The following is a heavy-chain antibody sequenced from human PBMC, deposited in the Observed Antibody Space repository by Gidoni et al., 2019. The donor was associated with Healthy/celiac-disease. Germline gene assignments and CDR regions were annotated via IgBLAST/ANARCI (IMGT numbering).Heavy chain of an antibody. D-gene: IGHD5-12*01. CDR3: ATLRGYDYGRTNEGDP. V-gene: IGHV3-30*01. CDR2: ISYDGSNK. Sequence: QVQLVAAGGGVVQPETSLRRSWAASGFTFSRYAMHCVRQAPGKGLEWVAVISYDGSNKYYADSVKGRFTISRDNSKNTLYLQMNSLRAEDTAVYYCATLRGYDYGRTNEGDPWGQGTLVTVSS. J-gene: IGHJ5*02. CDR1: GFTFSRYA.